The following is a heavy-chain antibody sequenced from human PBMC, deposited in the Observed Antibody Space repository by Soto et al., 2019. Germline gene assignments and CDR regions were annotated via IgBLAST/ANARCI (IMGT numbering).Heavy chain of an antibody. CDR1: GGYTSSSNW. D-gene: IGHD3-22*01. Sequence: SATLSLTCAVSGGYTSSSNWWSWVRQPPAKGREWIGEIYHSGSTTYNPSLRSRVTISVDKSKNQSSLKLSSVTAADTAVYCCARRHSHDFYDNDIYVPWGQGTQVTVS. J-gene: IGHJ4*02. V-gene: IGHV4-4*01. CDR2: IYHSGST. CDR3: ARRHSHDFYDNDIYVP.